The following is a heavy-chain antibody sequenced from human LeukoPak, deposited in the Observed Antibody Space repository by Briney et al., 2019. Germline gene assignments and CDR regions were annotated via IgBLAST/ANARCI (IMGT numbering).Heavy chain of an antibody. J-gene: IGHJ4*02. CDR2: INAGGSYT. Sequence: GGSLRLSCAASGFNFGRAAMSWVRQAPGKGLEWVSSINAGGSYTYYADSVKGRFTISRDNSKNTLYLQMNSLRAEDTAVYYCATGRRGFYDSSGYFYIFDYWGQGTLVTVSS. D-gene: IGHD3-22*01. CDR3: ATGRRGFYDSSGYFYIFDY. V-gene: IGHV3-23*01. CDR1: GFNFGRAA.